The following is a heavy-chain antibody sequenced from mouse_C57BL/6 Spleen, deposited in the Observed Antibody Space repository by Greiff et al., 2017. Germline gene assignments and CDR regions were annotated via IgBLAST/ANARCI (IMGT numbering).Heavy chain of an antibody. D-gene: IGHD2-10*01. CDR1: GYTFTDYY. CDR3: ARPTLDY. V-gene: IGHV1-19*01. J-gene: IGHJ2*01. CDR2: INPYNGGT. Sequence: EVKLQESGPVLVKPGASVKMSCKASGYTFTDYYMNWVKQSHGKSLEWIGVINPYNGGTSYNQKFKGKATLTVDKSSSTAYMELNSLTSEDSAVYYCARPTLDYWGHGTTLTVSS.